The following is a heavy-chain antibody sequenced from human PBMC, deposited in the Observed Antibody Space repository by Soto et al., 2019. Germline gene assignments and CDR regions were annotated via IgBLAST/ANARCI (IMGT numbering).Heavy chain of an antibody. J-gene: IGHJ5*02. CDR3: AREYDILNWFDP. D-gene: IGHD3-9*01. V-gene: IGHV3-48*01. CDR1: GFTISSYS. Sequence: EVQLVESGGGLVQPGGSLRLSCAASGFTISSYSMNWVRQAPGKGLEWVSYISSSSSTIYYADSVKGRFTISRDNAKNLLYLQMNSLRAEETAVYYCAREYDILNWFDPWGQGTLVTVSS. CDR2: ISSSSSTI.